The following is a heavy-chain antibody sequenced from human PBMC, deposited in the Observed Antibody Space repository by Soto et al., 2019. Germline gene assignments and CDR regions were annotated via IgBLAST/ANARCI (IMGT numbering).Heavy chain of an antibody. CDR2: IYYSGST. CDR3: ARSGARGYYGMDV. V-gene: IGHV4-31*03. Sequence: SETLSLTCTVSGGSISSGGYYWSWIRQHPGKGLEWIGYIYYSGSTYYNPSLKSRVTISVDTSKNQFSLKLSSVTAADTAVYYWARSGARGYYGMDVWGQGTTVTVSS. J-gene: IGHJ6*02. CDR1: GGSISSGGYY. D-gene: IGHD1-26*01.